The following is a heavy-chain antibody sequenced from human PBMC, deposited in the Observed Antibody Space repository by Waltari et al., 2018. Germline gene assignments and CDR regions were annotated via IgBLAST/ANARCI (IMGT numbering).Heavy chain of an antibody. Sequence: VQLQESGPGLVKPSETLSLTCAVAGYSIRSGYYWSWTRQHPGEGHEWSGCMHHSGTTYYNPSLKSRVTISVDTSKNQFSLKLSSVTAADTAVYYCARRVSTGWQYNYFDYWGQGTPVTVSS. CDR3: ARRVSTGWQYNYFDY. J-gene: IGHJ4*02. V-gene: IGHV4-38-2*01. CDR1: GYSIRSGYY. CDR2: MHHSGTT. D-gene: IGHD6-25*01.